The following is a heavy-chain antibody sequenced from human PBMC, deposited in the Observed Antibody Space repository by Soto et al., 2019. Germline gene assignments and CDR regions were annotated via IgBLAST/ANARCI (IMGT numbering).Heavy chain of an antibody. Sequence: RGSPRLSCEASRFTFRRYVWSWVRQGPGKGLEECLNISSSGSTKYYADSVKSRFTISRDNAKTSLYLQMNSRRAEDTAVYYFGSAFGRLGVDYWGQGALVTVSS. V-gene: IGHV3-48*03. J-gene: IGHJ4*02. CDR1: RFTFRRYV. CDR3: GSAFGRLGVDY. D-gene: IGHD1-26*01. CDR2: ISSSGSTK.